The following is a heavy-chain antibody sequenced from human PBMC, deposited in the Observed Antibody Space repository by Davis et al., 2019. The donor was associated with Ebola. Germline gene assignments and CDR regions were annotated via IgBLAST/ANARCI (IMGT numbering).Heavy chain of an antibody. D-gene: IGHD6-6*01. V-gene: IGHV3-23*01. CDR2: VIDNGRNT. CDR1: GFPFPDQT. Sequence: GESLKISCTASGFPFPDQTMGWFRQAPGKGLEWVAAVIDNGRNTYQADSVKGRFTVSRDNSKNTLYLQMNSLSVEDTAVYFCAKFGGGATRREYWGQGTLVTVSS. J-gene: IGHJ4*02. CDR3: AKFGGGATRREY.